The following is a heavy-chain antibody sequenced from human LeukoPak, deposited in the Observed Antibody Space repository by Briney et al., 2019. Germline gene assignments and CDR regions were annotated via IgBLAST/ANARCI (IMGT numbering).Heavy chain of an antibody. CDR3: ARGRLDSWSGYCCD. V-gene: IGHV4-34*01. D-gene: IGHD3-3*01. CDR2: INHRGNT. Sequence: SETLSLTCGVYGGSISGYYWSWIRQPPGKGLEWIGEINHRGNTNYNPSLKSRVIISGDTSKKHLSLKLTSVTAADTAVYYCARGRLDSWSGYCCDWGQGTLVTVSS. CDR1: GGSISGYY. J-gene: IGHJ4*02.